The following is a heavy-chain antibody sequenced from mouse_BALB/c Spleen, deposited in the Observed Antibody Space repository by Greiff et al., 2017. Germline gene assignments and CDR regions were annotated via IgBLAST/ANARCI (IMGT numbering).Heavy chain of an antibody. CDR3: ASWRERDGYFDY. J-gene: IGHJ2*01. V-gene: IGHV1-63*01. Sequence: VQLVESGAELVRPGTSVKISCKASGYTFTNYWLGWVKQRPGHGLEWIGDIYPGGGYTNYNEKFKGKATLTADKSSSTAYMQLSSLTSEDSAVYYCASWRERDGYFDYWGQGTTLTVAS. CDR1: GYTFTNYW. D-gene: IGHD3-3*01. CDR2: IYPGGGYT.